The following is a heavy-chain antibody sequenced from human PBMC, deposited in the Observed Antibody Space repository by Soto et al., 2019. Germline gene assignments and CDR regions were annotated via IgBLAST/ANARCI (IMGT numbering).Heavy chain of an antibody. J-gene: IGHJ6*02. CDR3: AAFACSGGSCWDVYYYGMDV. Sequence: QMQLVQSGPEVKKPGTSVKVSCKASGFTFTSSAVQWVRQARGQRLEWIGWIVVGSGNTNYAQKFQERVTITRDMSTSTAYMELSSLRSEDTAVYYCAAFACSGGSCWDVYYYGMDVWGQGTTVTVSS. CDR1: GFTFTSSA. D-gene: IGHD2-15*01. CDR2: IVVGSGNT. V-gene: IGHV1-58*01.